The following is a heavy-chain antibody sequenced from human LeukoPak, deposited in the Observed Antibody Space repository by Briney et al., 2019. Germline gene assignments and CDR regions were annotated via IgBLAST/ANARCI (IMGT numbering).Heavy chain of an antibody. J-gene: IGHJ5*02. CDR1: GGSFSGYY. CDR2: INHSGST. V-gene: IGHV4-34*01. CDR3: ARDPTLYCSSTSCYSGWFDP. D-gene: IGHD2-2*01. Sequence: SETPSLTCAVYGGSFSGYYWSWIRQPPGKGLEWIGEINHSGSTNYNPFLKSRVTISVDTSKNQFSLKLSSVTAADTAVYYCARDPTLYCSSTSCYSGWFDPWGQGTLVTVSS.